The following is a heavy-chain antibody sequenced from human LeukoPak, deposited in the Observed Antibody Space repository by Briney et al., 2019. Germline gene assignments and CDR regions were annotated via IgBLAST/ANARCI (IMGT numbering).Heavy chain of an antibody. CDR2: ISSSSSYI. D-gene: IGHD3-16*01. V-gene: IGHV3-21*01. CDR1: GFTFSSYS. CDR3: ARDSNHKTYYDYVWRSQVY. J-gene: IGHJ4*02. Sequence: GGSLRLSCAASGFTFSSYSMNWVRQAPGKGLEWVSSISSSSSYIYYADSVKGRFTISRDNAKNSLYLQMNSLRAEGTAVYYCARDSNHKTYYDYVWRSQVYWGQGTLVTVSS.